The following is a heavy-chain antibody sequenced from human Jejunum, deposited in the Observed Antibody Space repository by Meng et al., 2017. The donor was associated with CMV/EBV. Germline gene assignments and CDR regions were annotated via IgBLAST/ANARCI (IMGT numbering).Heavy chain of an antibody. CDR1: GFTFSTYA. D-gene: IGHD4-17*01. CDR2: ISFDGSKK. J-gene: IGHJ4*02. V-gene: IGHV3-30-3*01. CDR3: VGAPSYGDSSLDY. Sequence: SGFTFSTYAMHWVRQAPGKGLEWAAVISFDGSKKYYADSVKGRFTISRDNSKNTLYLQMNSLRTEDTAVYYCVGAPSYGDSSLDYWGQGTLVTVSS.